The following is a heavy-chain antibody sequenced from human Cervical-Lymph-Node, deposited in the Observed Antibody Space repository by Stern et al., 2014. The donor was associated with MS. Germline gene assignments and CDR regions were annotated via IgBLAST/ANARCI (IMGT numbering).Heavy chain of an antibody. CDR1: GYSFTNYW. Sequence: EVQLVESGAEVKQPGESLKISCKGSGYSFTNYWIGWVRQLPGKGLAWMGLIYPGDSDTRYSPSFQGQVTSSADKSIRTASLQWSSLKASDTAMYYCARHCAKREQCAFDYWGQGTLVTVSS. V-gene: IGHV5-51*01. CDR3: ARHCAKREQCAFDY. J-gene: IGHJ4*02. CDR2: IYPGDSDT. D-gene: IGHD6-19*01.